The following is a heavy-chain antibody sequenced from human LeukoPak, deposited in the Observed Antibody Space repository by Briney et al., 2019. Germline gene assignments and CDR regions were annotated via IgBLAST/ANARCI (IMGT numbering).Heavy chain of an antibody. Sequence: ASVKVSCKASGYTFTSYYMHWVRQAPGQGLEWMGIINPSGGSTSYAQKFQGRVTMTRDTSTSTVYMELSSLRSEDTAVYYCARNKWNYYDSSGYYFFDYWGQGTLVTASS. CDR1: GYTFTSYY. V-gene: IGHV1-46*01. J-gene: IGHJ4*02. CDR2: INPSGGST. D-gene: IGHD3-22*01. CDR3: ARNKWNYYDSSGYYFFDY.